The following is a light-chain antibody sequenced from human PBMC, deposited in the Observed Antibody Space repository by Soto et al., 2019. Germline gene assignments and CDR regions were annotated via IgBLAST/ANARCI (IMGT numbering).Light chain of an antibody. CDR2: AAS. CDR1: QSISSY. Sequence: DIRMTQSPSSLSASLGDRVTITFRASQSISSYLNWYQQKPGKAPKLLIYAASSLQSGVPSRFSGSGSGTDFTLTISSLQPEDFATYYCQQSYSTPVTFGQGTRLEIK. CDR3: QQSYSTPVT. J-gene: IGKJ5*01. V-gene: IGKV1-39*01.